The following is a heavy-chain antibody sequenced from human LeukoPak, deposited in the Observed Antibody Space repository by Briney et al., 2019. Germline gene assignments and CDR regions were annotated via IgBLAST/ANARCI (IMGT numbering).Heavy chain of an antibody. CDR3: ARGGIAVAGTDY. D-gene: IGHD6-19*01. CDR2: IYSGGST. CDR1: GFTVSSNY. V-gene: IGHV3-53*01. J-gene: IGHJ4*02. Sequence: GGSLRLSCAASGFTVSSNYMSWVRQAPGKGLEWVSVIYSGGSTYYADSVKGRFTISRDNSKNTLCLQMNSLRAEDTAVYYCARGGIAVAGTDYWGQGTLVTVSS.